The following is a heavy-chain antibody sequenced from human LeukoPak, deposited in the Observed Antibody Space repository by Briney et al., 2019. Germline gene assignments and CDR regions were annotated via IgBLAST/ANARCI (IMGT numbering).Heavy chain of an antibody. CDR2: INHSGST. V-gene: IGHV4-34*01. D-gene: IGHD3-3*01. J-gene: IGHJ4*02. Sequence: RTSETLSLTCAVYGGSFSGYYWSWIRQPPVKGLEWIGEINHSGSTNYNPSLKSRVTISVDTSKNQFSLKLSSVTAADTAVYYCARGLGYYDFWSGYYDYWGQGTLVTVSS. CDR3: ARGLGYYDFWSGYYDY. CDR1: GGSFSGYY.